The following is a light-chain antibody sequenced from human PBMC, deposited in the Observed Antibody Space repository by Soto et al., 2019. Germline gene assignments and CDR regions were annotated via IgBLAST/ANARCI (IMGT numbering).Light chain of an antibody. CDR2: QDS. V-gene: IGLV3-1*01. Sequence: SYELTQPPSVSVSPGQTASLTCSGDKLGDKYACWYQQKPGQAPVLVIYQDSNRPSGIPERFSGSNSGNTATLTISGTKAMDEADYYCQAWDSSTAVVFGGGTKLTVL. CDR3: QAWDSSTAVV. J-gene: IGLJ2*01. CDR1: KLGDKY.